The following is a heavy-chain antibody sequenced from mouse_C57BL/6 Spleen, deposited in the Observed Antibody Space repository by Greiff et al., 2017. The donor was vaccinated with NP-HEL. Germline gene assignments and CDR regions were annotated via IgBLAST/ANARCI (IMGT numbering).Heavy chain of an antibody. Sequence: EVMLVESGGGLVKPGGSLKLSCAASGFTFSDYGMHWVRQAPEKGLEWVAYISSGSSTIYYADTVKGRFTISRDNAKNTLFLQMTSLMSEDTAMYYCARNIFDGYYLYYAMDYWGQGTSVTVSS. V-gene: IGHV5-17*01. CDR1: GFTFSDYG. CDR3: ARNIFDGYYLYYAMDY. CDR2: ISSGSSTI. D-gene: IGHD2-3*01. J-gene: IGHJ4*01.